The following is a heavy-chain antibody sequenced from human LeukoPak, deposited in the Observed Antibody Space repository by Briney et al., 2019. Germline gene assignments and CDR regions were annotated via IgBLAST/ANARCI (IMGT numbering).Heavy chain of an antibody. CDR1: GGSISSDPYY. J-gene: IGHJ6*02. D-gene: IGHD2-2*02. CDR3: ARGGYCSSTSCSTTFYSYAMDV. V-gene: IGHV4-31*03. CDR2: IYYTGST. Sequence: SQTLSLTCTVSGGSISSDPYYWSWIRQHPGKGLEWIGYIYYTGSTYYNPSLKSRVTISVDPSKNQFSLKLSSVTGADTAVYYCARGGYCSSTSCSTTFYSYAMDVWGQGTTVTVSS.